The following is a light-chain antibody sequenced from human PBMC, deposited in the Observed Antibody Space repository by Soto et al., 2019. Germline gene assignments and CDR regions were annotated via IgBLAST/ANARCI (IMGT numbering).Light chain of an antibody. CDR1: QNIVNW. V-gene: IGKV1-5*03. CDR3: QQYDSHPMYT. CDR2: KTS. Sequence: IQMTQSPSTLSASVGDRVTITCRARQNIVNWLAWYQQKPGKAPNLLIYKTSTLQRGVPSRFSGSGSGTEFTLTISSLQPDDFATYYCQQYDSHPMYTFGQGTK. J-gene: IGKJ2*01.